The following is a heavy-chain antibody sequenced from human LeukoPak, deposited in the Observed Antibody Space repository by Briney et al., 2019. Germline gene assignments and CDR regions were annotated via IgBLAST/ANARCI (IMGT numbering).Heavy chain of an antibody. CDR2: IYPGDSDT. D-gene: IGHD3-9*01. V-gene: IGHV5-51*01. CDR1: GYTFTSYW. Sequence: GGPLKISGKGSGYTFTSYWVGWAGQMPGKGLEWMGIIYPGDSDTRYSPSFQGPVSISADKSISTAYLQWGSLKASDTAMYCCARLHYYDILTGYLYYFDYWGQGTLVTVSS. CDR3: ARLHYYDILTGYLYYFDY. J-gene: IGHJ4*02.